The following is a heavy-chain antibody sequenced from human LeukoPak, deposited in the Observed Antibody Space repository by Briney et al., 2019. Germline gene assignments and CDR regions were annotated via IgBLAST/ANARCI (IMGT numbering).Heavy chain of an antibody. V-gene: IGHV4-34*01. CDR3: ARNGGSSTSCYRSYCYYMDV. CDR1: GGSFSGYY. J-gene: IGHJ6*03. Sequence: SETLSLTCAVYGGSFSGYYWSWIRQPPGKGLEWIGEINHSGSTNYNPSLKSRVTISVDTSKNQFSLKLSSVTAADTAVYYCARNGGSSTSCYRSYCYYMDVWGKGTTVTVSS. D-gene: IGHD2-2*02. CDR2: INHSGST.